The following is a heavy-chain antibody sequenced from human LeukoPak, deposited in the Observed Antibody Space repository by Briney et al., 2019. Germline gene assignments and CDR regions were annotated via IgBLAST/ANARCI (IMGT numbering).Heavy chain of an antibody. CDR1: GFTFSSYG. CDR3: AKIGPRAGYSSAWYGHY. D-gene: IGHD6-19*01. J-gene: IGHJ4*02. CDR2: IRYDGSNK. V-gene: IGHV3-30*02. Sequence: GGSLRLSCAASGFTFSSYGMHWVRQAPGKGLEWVAFIRYDGSNKYCADSVKGRFTISRDNSKNTLYLQMNSLTPEDTAVYYCAKIGPRAGYSSAWYGHYWGQGTQVTVSS.